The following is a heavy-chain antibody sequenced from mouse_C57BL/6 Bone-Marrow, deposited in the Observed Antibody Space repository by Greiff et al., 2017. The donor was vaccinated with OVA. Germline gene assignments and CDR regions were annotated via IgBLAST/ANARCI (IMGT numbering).Heavy chain of an antibody. J-gene: IGHJ4*01. Sequence: QVQLQQSGAELARPGASVKLSCKASGYTFTSYGISWVKQRTGQGLEWIGEIYPRSGNTYYNEQFKGKATLTADKSSSTAYMELRSLTSEDSAVYFCARSPLLDYYGSSYYAMDYWGQGTSVTVSS. CDR2: IYPRSGNT. CDR3: ARSPLLDYYGSSYYAMDY. V-gene: IGHV1-81*01. D-gene: IGHD1-1*01. CDR1: GYTFTSYG.